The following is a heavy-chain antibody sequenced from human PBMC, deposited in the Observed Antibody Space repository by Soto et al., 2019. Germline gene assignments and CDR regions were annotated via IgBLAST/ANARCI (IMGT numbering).Heavy chain of an antibody. CDR1: GYTFTSYD. Sequence: QVQLVQSGAEVKKPGASVKVSCKASGYTFTSYDINWVRQATGQGLEWMGRMNPNSGDTGLAQKFQGRITMTRNTSITTAYMELSSLRSEDTAVYYCARDGSKMDGYGVQLGYWGQGTVVTVSS. J-gene: IGHJ4*02. CDR3: ARDGSKMDGYGVQLGY. V-gene: IGHV1-8*01. CDR2: MNPNSGDT. D-gene: IGHD4-17*01.